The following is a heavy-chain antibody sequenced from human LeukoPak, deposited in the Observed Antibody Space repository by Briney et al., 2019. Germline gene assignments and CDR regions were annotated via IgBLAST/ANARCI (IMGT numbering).Heavy chain of an antibody. V-gene: IGHV3-48*01. Sequence: PGGSLRLSCAASGFTFSTAWMNWVRQAPGKGLEWVSYISSSSSTIYYADSVKGRFTISRDNAKNSLYLQMNSLRAEDTAVYYCARDSSSWGDYWGQGTLVTVSS. D-gene: IGHD6-13*01. CDR1: GFTFSTAW. CDR2: ISSSSSTI. CDR3: ARDSSSWGDY. J-gene: IGHJ4*02.